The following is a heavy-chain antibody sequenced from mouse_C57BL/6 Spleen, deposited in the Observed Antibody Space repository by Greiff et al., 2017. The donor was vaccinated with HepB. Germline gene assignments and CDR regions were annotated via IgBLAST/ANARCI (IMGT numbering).Heavy chain of an antibody. CDR1: GYTFTDYN. J-gene: IGHJ1*03. CDR3: ASGYGSSYWYFDV. CDR2: INPNNGGT. D-gene: IGHD1-1*01. Sequence: VQLKESGPELVKPGASVKMSCKASGYTFTDYNMHWVKQSHGKSLEWIGYINPNNGGTSYNQKFKGKATLTVNKSSSTAYMELRSLTSEDSAVYYCASGYGSSYWYFDVWGTGTTVTVSS. V-gene: IGHV1-22*01.